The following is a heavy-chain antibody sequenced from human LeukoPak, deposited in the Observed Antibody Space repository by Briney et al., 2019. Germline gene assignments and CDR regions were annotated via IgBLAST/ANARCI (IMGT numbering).Heavy chain of an antibody. CDR1: GYTFTNHG. CDR3: ARDRGDGLDYYMDV. J-gene: IGHJ6*03. D-gene: IGHD3-10*01. V-gene: IGHV1-18*01. CDR2: ISGYNGNT. Sequence: ASVKVSCKTSGYTFTNHGISWVRQAPGQGLEWMGWISGYNGNTNYVQKFRGRITMTTDTSTSTAYLQLRSLSSDDTALYYCARDRGDGLDYYMDVWGKGTTVTVSS.